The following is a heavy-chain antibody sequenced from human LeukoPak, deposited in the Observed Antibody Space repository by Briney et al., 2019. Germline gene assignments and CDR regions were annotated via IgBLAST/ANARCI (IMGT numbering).Heavy chain of an antibody. V-gene: IGHV3-23*01. D-gene: IGHD1-26*01. CDR3: AKTLGATTPPFDY. CDR1: GFTFSSQA. Sequence: GGSLRLSCVASGFTFSSQAMNWVRQAPGKGLEWVSGISGSGGNTYSAQSVKGRFTISRDNSKNTLYLQVNSLRAEDTAVYYCAKTLGATTPPFDYWGQGTLVTVSS. CDR2: ISGSGGNT. J-gene: IGHJ4*02.